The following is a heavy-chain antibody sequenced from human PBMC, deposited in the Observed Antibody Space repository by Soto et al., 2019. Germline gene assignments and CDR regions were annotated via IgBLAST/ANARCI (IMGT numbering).Heavy chain of an antibody. CDR2: VKSKVDGGTI. CDR3: SADLPDWGAYAFDY. CDR1: GFTFNGAW. Sequence: EVQLVESGGGLVEPGGSLRLSCAASGFTFNGAWMNWVRQAPGKGLEWVGRVKSKVDGGTIDYAAPVKGKFTISRDDSTNTVYLQMSSPTPEDTAIYYCSADLPDWGAYAFDYWGQGTLVTVSS. J-gene: IGHJ4*02. V-gene: IGHV3-15*07. D-gene: IGHD3-16*01.